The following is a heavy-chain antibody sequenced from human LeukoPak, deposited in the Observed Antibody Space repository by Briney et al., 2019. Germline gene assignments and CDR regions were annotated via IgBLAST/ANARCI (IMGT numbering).Heavy chain of an antibody. CDR1: GFTFSSYA. CDR3: AKGDYGDSSYYYYGMDV. CDR2: ISYDGSNK. Sequence: PGGSLRLSCAASGFTFSSYAMHWVRQAPGKGLEWVAVISYDGSNKYYADSVKARFTISRDKSKDTVFLQMNSLRGDDTAVYYCAKGDYGDSSYYYYGMDVWGQGTMVTVSS. D-gene: IGHD2-21*01. V-gene: IGHV3-30-3*01. J-gene: IGHJ6*02.